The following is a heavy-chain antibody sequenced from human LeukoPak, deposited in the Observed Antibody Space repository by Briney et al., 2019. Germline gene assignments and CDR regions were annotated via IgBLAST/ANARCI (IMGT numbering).Heavy chain of an antibody. V-gene: IGHV1-2*02. CDR2: INPNSGGT. CDR3: ASGSSSWITDFDY. CDR1: GYTFTGYY. J-gene: IGHJ4*02. D-gene: IGHD6-13*01. Sequence: GASVKVSCKASGYTFTGYYMHWVRQAPGQGLEWMGWINPNSGGTNYAQKFQGRVTMNRDTSISKAYMELSRLRSDDTAVYYCASGSSSWITDFDYWGQGTLVTVSS.